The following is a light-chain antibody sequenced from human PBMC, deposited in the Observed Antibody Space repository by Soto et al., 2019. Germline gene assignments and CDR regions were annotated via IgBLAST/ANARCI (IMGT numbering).Light chain of an antibody. CDR3: QQYGKSPGT. CDR1: QSVSSSY. V-gene: IGKV3-20*01. CDR2: GAS. J-gene: IGKJ1*01. Sequence: EIVLTQSPATLSLSPGERATLSRRASQSVSSSYLAWYQHKPGQAPRLLIHGASSRATGILDRFSGSGSGTEFTLTISRLEPEDFAVYYCQQYGKSPGTFGQGTKVDIK.